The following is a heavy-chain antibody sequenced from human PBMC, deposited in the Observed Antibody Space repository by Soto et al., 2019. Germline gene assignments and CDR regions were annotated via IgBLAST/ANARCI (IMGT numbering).Heavy chain of an antibody. CDR2: IYYSGST. D-gene: IGHD6-19*01. CDR1: GGSISGYY. Sequence: SETLCLTYTVSGGSISGYYWSWIRQPPGKGLEWIGYIYYSGSTNYNPSLKSRVTISVDTSKNQFSLKLSSVTAADTAVYYCARGGIAVAGTWWFDPWGQGTLVTSPQ. CDR3: ARGGIAVAGTWWFDP. J-gene: IGHJ5*02. V-gene: IGHV4-59*01.